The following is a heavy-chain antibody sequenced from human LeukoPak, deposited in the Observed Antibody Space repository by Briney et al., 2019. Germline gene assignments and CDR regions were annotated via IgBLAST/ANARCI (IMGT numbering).Heavy chain of an antibody. CDR1: GFTFDDYA. J-gene: IGHJ4*02. Sequence: PGGPLRLSCAASGFTFDDYAMHWVRQAPGKGLEWVSLISWGGGSTYYADSVKGRFTISRDNSKNSLYLQMNSLRAEDTALYYCAKGKNTGSYLSHVDYWGQGTLVTVSS. CDR3: AKGKNTGSYLSHVDY. V-gene: IGHV3-43D*03. CDR2: ISWGGGST. D-gene: IGHD3-10*01.